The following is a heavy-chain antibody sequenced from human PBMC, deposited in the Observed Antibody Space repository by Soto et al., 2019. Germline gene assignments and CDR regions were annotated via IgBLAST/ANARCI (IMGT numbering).Heavy chain of an antibody. CDR1: RGTFISYA. J-gene: IGHJ6*02. CDR2: IIPIFGTA. V-gene: IGHV1-69*06. CDR3: ARDPNDFWSGSTYYYYGMDV. Sequence: SEQVSCQASRGTFISYAISWVRQAPGQGLEWMGGIIPIFGTANYAQKFQGRVTITADKSTSTAYMELSSLRSEDTAVYYCARDPNDFWSGSTYYYYGMDVWGQGTTVTVSS. D-gene: IGHD3-3*01.